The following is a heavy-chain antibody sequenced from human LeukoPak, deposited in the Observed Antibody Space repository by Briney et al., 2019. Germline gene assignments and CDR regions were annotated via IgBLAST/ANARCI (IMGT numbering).Heavy chain of an antibody. D-gene: IGHD3-3*01. J-gene: IGHJ4*01. CDR1: NGSFSNFY. V-gene: IGHV4-34*01. Sequence: PSETLSLTCAVYNGSFSNFYWSWLRQAPGKGLEWIGEINHGGDTNYNPSLKSRVTISVDTSKNQFFLKLTSMTAADTAVYYCARPRRYDFWSGYSDWGHGTLVTVSS. CDR2: INHGGDT. CDR3: ARPRRYDFWSGYSD.